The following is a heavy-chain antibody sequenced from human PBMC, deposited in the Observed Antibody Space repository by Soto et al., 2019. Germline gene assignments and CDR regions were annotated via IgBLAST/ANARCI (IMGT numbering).Heavy chain of an antibody. J-gene: IGHJ4*02. CDR2: ISAYNGNT. V-gene: IGHV1-18*01. D-gene: IGHD3-3*01. CDR3: ARGRYDFWSGYRNPQIDY. CDR1: GYTFTSYG. Sequence: ASVKVSCKASGYTFTSYGISWVRQAPGQGLEWMGWISAYNGNTNYAQKLRGRVTMTTDTSTSTAYMELRSLRSDDTAVYYCARGRYDFWSGYRNPQIDYWGQGTLVTVSS.